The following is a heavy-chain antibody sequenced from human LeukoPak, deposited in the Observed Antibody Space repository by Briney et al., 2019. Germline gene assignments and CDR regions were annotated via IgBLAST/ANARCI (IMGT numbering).Heavy chain of an antibody. CDR1: GFTFSTYW. J-gene: IGHJ4*02. V-gene: IGHV3-7*02. CDR2: IKEDGSEK. CDR3: TRNYGDYDY. Sequence: GGSLRLSCSASGFTFSTYWMSWVRQAPGKGLEWVANIKEDGSEKNYADSVKGRFTISRDNAKNTLYLQMSSLRAEDTAVYYCTRNYGDYDYWGQGTLVTVSS. D-gene: IGHD4-17*01.